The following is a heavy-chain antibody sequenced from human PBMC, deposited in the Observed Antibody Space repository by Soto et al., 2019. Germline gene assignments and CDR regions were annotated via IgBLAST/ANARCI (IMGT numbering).Heavy chain of an antibody. CDR3: ARSSGSVPWGY. CDR1: GYPISSGYY. CDR2: IHHSGST. Sequence: SETLSLTWALSGYPISSGYYWGWIRQPPGKGLEWIGIIHHSGSTYYNPSLRSGTIISVATSKTQFSLKMPSVPAAATAVYYSARSSGSVPWGYWGQGILVTVSS. V-gene: IGHV4-38-2*01. D-gene: IGHD5-12*01. J-gene: IGHJ4*02.